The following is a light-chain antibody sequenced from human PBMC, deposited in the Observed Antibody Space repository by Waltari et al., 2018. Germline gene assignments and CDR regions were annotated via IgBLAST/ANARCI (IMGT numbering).Light chain of an antibody. J-gene: IGLJ3*02. CDR3: AAWDDRLNGGV. V-gene: IGLV1-44*01. CDR2: GNY. Sequence: QSVLTQPPSASGTPGQTVTISCSGGSSNLGTNPVNWYRQVPGAAPKLLVYGNYLRPSGVPARFSGSKSGTSASLAISGLQSEDEADYYCAAWDDRLNGGVFGGGTKLTVL. CDR1: SSNLGTNP.